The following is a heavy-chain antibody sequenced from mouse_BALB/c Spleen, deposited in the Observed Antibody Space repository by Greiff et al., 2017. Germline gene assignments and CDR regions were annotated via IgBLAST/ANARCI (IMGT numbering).Heavy chain of an antibody. Sequence: QVQLQQSGAELVKPGASVKLSCKASGYTFTSYYMYWVKQRPGQGLEWIGEINPSNGGTNFNEKFKSKATLTVDKSSSTAYMQLSSLTSEDSAVYYWTRPFADWGQGTLVTVSA. CDR1: GYTFTSYY. J-gene: IGHJ3*01. V-gene: IGHV1S81*02. CDR3: TRPFAD. CDR2: INPSNGGT.